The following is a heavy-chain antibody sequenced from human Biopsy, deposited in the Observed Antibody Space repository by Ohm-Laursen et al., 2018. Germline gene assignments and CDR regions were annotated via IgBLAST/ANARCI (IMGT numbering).Heavy chain of an antibody. D-gene: IGHD3-10*01. CDR1: RFTFSSDA. CDR3: TRAEAGSGSLLYFDY. V-gene: IGHV3-69-1*01. CDR2: ISGSSTS. Sequence: SLRLSCSASRFTFSSDAMSWVRQAPGKGLEWVSAISGSSTSYYADAVKGRFTISRDNAKNTVFLQMNSLRAEDTAVYYCTRAEAGSGSLLYFDYWGQGTLVTVSS. J-gene: IGHJ4*02.